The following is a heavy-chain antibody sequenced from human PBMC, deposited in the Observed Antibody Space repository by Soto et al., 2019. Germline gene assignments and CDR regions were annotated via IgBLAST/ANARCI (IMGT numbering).Heavy chain of an antibody. Sequence: QVQLVESGGGVVQPGRFLRLSCAASGFTFSSYGMHWVRQAPGKGLEWVAIISFDGSNRYYADSVKGRFTISRDSSKNTLYLQVNSLRAEDTAVYYCARGAGLSQYNYYINVWGKGTTVTVSS. J-gene: IGHJ6*03. V-gene: IGHV3-33*01. CDR2: ISFDGSNR. D-gene: IGHD6-19*01. CDR3: ARGAGLSQYNYYINV. CDR1: GFTFSSYG.